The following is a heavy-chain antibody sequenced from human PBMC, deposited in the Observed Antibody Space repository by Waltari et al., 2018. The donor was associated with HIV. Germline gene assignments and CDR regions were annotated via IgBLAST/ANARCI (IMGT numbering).Heavy chain of an antibody. V-gene: IGHV1-46*01. J-gene: IGHJ4*02. D-gene: IGHD3-22*01. CDR3: SRGGPHYYDNSGYPDS. Sequence: QVHLVQSGAEVKKPGASVKISCKASGYIFGGYYIHWVRQARGQGLDWMGIINPSGGNTTYAQKFQGRVTMTRDASTTTVYMEVNSLRYEDTAIYYCSRGGPHYYDNSGYPDSWGQGTLVTVSS. CDR2: INPSGGNT. CDR1: GYIFGGYY.